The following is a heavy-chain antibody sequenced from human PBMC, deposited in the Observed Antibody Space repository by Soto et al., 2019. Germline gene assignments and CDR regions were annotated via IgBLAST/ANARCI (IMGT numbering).Heavy chain of an antibody. D-gene: IGHD6-13*01. J-gene: IGHJ4*02. Sequence: GESLKISCAASGFTFSSYAMHWVRQAPGKGLEWVAVISYDGSNKYYADSVKGRFTISRDNSKNTLYLQMNSLRAEDTAVYYCARSLMGIAAAVYYFDYWGQGTLVTVSS. CDR3: ARSLMGIAAAVYYFDY. V-gene: IGHV3-30-3*01. CDR1: GFTFSSYA. CDR2: ISYDGSNK.